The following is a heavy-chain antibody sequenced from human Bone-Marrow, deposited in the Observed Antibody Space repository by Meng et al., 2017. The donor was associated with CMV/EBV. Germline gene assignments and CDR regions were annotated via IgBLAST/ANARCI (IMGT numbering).Heavy chain of an antibody. CDR1: GGSISSSSYY. V-gene: IGHV4-39*07. D-gene: IGHD3-22*01. Sequence: SETLSLTCTVSGGSISSSSYYWGWIRQPPGNGLEWIGSIYYSGSTYYNPSLKSRVTISVDTSKNQFSLKLSSVTAADTAVYYCARDGDAYYDSSGYPYYWGQGTLVTVSS. CDR3: ARDGDAYYDSSGYPYY. CDR2: IYYSGST. J-gene: IGHJ4*02.